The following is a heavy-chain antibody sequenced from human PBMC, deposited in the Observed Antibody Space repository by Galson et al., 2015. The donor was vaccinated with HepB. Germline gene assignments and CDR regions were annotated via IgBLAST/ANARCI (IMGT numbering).Heavy chain of an antibody. J-gene: IGHJ6*02. Sequence: SVKVSCKASGYDFNKYGLSWVRQAPGQRPEWMGWVSGYDGSANYAPKFRGRVTMTRQASAGTAYMEMRSLTSDDTAVYYCARDSRLELQLNNYYSYGMDVWGQGTAVIVS. CDR1: GYDFNKYG. D-gene: IGHD1-7*01. CDR2: VSGYDGSA. V-gene: IGHV1-18*01. CDR3: ARDSRLELQLNNYYSYGMDV.